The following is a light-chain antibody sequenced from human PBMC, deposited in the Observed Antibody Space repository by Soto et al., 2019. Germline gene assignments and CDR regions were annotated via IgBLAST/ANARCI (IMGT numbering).Light chain of an antibody. CDR3: QQFNNPIT. V-gene: IGKV1D-13*01. Sequence: AIQLTQSPSSLSASVGDRVTITCRASQGISSALAWYQQQPGXPPXLPIYDASSLESGVPSRLSGSGSGTDLTLTISSLQPEDFATYYCQQFNNPITFGQGTDWRL. J-gene: IGKJ5*01. CDR2: DAS. CDR1: QGISSA.